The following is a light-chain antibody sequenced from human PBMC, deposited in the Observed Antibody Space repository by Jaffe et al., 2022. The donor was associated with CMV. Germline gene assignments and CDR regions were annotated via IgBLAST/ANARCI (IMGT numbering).Light chain of an antibody. Sequence: DVQMTQSPSSLSASVGERVTITCRASENIRTYLNWYQQRPGEAPKLLIYAASTLQSGVPSRFSGSGSGTDFTLTISSLQPDDFASFYCQQTYSSPRTFGQGTRVEI. CDR2: AAS. J-gene: IGKJ1*01. CDR3: QQTYSSPRT. CDR1: ENIRTY. V-gene: IGKV1-39*01.